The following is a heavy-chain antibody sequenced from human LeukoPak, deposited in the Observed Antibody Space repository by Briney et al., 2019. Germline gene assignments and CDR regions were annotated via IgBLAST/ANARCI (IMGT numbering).Heavy chain of an antibody. CDR3: MAAAGYNYGQC. Sequence: QSGGSLRLSCVASGLSVSNNYMNWVRQAPGEGLEWVSALYIGGNTYYVDSVRGRFTISRDNSKNTLYLQMNSLRAEDTAIYYCMAAAGYNYGQCWGQGTLVTVS. V-gene: IGHV3-53*01. CDR2: LYIGGNT. D-gene: IGHD5-18*01. CDR1: GLSVSNNY. J-gene: IGHJ4*02.